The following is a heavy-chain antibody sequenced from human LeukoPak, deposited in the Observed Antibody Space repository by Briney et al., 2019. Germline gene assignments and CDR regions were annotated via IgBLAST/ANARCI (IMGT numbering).Heavy chain of an antibody. D-gene: IGHD2-15*01. V-gene: IGHV3-48*01. CDR3: AREIPGRIAADC. CDR1: GFPFSDYS. J-gene: IGHJ4*02. Sequence: GGPLRLSCAASGFPFSDYSMNWFRQAPGKGLEWISYIGGRGDGISYADSVKGRFTVSRDNAKNSLFLQMNRLRGEDTAIYFCAREIPGRIAADCWGQGTLVTVSS. CDR2: IGGRGDGI.